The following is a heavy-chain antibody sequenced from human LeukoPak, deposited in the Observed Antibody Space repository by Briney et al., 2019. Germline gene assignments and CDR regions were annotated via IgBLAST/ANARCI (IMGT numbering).Heavy chain of an antibody. D-gene: IGHD5-18*01. Sequence: ASVKVSCKASGYTFTSYYMHWVRQAPGQGLEWMGIINPSGGSTSYAQKFQGRVTMTGDTSTSTVYMELSSLRSEDTAVYYCARGIEQLWLQNWFDPWGQGTLVTVSS. CDR2: INPSGGST. CDR1: GYTFTSYY. J-gene: IGHJ5*02. CDR3: ARGIEQLWLQNWFDP. V-gene: IGHV1-46*01.